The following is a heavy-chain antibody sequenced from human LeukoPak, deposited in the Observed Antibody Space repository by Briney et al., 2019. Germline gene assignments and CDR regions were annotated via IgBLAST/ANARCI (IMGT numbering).Heavy chain of an antibody. D-gene: IGHD3-10*01. CDR2: IYHSGST. V-gene: IGHV4-30-2*05. CDR1: GGSISTGAYS. J-gene: IGHJ4*02. CDR3: ARAVYYGSGSGVYFDY. Sequence: PSETLSLTCAVSGGSISTGAYSWSWIRQAPGKGLEWIGYIYHSGSTYYNPSLKSRVTISVDTSKNQFSLKLSSVTAADTAVYYCARAVYYGSGSGVYFDYWGQGTLVTVSS.